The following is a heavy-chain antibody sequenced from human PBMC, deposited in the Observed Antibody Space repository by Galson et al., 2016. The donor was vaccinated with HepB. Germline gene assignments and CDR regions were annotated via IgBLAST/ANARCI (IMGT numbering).Heavy chain of an antibody. CDR2: ISIGSSYI. J-gene: IGHJ3*02. CDR3: ARDARKTLQDAFDI. Sequence: SLRLSCAASGFTFSSYNMNWVRQAPGKGLEWVSSISIGSSYIYYADSVKGRFTIPRDNAKNSLYLQMNSLRAEDTAVYYCARDARKTLQDAFDIWGQGTMVTVSS. CDR1: GFTFSSYN. V-gene: IGHV3-21*01.